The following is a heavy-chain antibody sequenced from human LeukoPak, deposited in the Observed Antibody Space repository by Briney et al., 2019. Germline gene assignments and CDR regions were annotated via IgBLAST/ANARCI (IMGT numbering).Heavy chain of an antibody. V-gene: IGHV1-18*01. CDR1: GYTFTSYG. D-gene: IGHD2-2*02. J-gene: IGHJ6*03. CDR3: ARGHIVVVPAAIRTNYYYYMDV. CDR2: ISAYNGNT. Sequence: ASVKVSCKASGYTFTSYGISWVRQAPGQGLEWMGWISAYNGNTNYAQKLQGRVTMTTDTSTSTAYMELRSLRSDDTAVYYCARGHIVVVPAAIRTNYYYYMDVWGKGTTVTASS.